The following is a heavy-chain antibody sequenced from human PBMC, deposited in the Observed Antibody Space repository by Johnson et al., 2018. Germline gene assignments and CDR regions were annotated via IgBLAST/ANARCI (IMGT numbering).Heavy chain of an antibody. CDR3: ARGDPYYDFWSGGTYYYYMDV. J-gene: IGHJ6*03. CDR2: IYYSGST. CDR1: GGSISSYY. D-gene: IGHD3-3*01. Sequence: QVQLQESGPGLVKPSETLSLICTVSGGSISSYYWSWIRQPPGKGLEWIGYIYYSGSTNSNHSLKSRVTISVDTSKNQFSLKLGSVTAADTAVYYCARGDPYYDFWSGGTYYYYMDVWGKGTTVTVSS. V-gene: IGHV4-59*01.